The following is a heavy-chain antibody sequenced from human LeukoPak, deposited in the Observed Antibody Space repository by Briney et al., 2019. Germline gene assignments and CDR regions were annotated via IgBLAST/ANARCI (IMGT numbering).Heavy chain of an antibody. D-gene: IGHD5-18*01. CDR1: GGSISSGDYY. CDR2: IYYSGGT. J-gene: IGHJ4*02. Sequence: PSETLSLTCTVSGGSISSGDYYWSWIRQPPGKGLEWIGYIYYSGGTYYNPSLKSRVTISVDTSKNQFSLKLSSVTAADTAVYYCARDLDSYGFPPREDWGQGTLVTVSS. V-gene: IGHV4-30-4*01. CDR3: ARDLDSYGFPPRED.